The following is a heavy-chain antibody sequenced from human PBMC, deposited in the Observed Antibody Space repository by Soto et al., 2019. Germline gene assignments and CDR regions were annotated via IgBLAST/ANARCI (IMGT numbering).Heavy chain of an antibody. CDR2: IYYSGSN. V-gene: IGHV4-31*03. CDR3: ARDWVVAKWAFDI. D-gene: IGHD2-15*01. Sequence: QVQLQESGPGLVKPSQTLSLTCTVSGGSISSGGYYWSWIRQHPGKGLEWIGYIYYSGSNYYNPSLKSRVTISVDTSKNQFSLKLSSVTAADTAVYYCARDWVVAKWAFDIWGQGTMVTVSS. J-gene: IGHJ3*02. CDR1: GGSISSGGYY.